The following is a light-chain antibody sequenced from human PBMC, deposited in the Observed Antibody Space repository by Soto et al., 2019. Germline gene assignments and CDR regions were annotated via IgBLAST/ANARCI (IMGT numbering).Light chain of an antibody. CDR1: SGDVGSYNL. V-gene: IGLV2-23*01. J-gene: IGLJ3*02. Sequence: QSALTQPASVSGSPGQSITISCTGTSGDVGSYNLVSWYQQHPDKAPKLILYEGTQRPSGVSDRFSGSKSGNTASLTISGXXXXXXXXYYCCSYAGSSTWVFGGGTKLTV. CDR2: EGT. CDR3: CSYAGSSTWV.